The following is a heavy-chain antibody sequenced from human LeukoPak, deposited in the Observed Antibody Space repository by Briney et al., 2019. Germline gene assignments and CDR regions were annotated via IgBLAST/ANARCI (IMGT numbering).Heavy chain of an antibody. CDR2: INHSGST. Sequence: SETLSLTCAVYGGSFSGYYWSWIRQPPGKGLEWIGEINHSGSTNYNPSLKSRVAISVDTSKNQFSLKLSSVTAADTAVYYCARGPPLRYFDWLLCDYWGQGTLVTVSS. D-gene: IGHD3-9*01. J-gene: IGHJ4*02. CDR3: ARGPPLRYFDWLLCDY. V-gene: IGHV4-34*01. CDR1: GGSFSGYY.